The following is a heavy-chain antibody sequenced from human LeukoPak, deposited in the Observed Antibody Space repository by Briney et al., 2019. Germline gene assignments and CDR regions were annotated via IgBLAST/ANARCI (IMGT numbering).Heavy chain of an antibody. CDR3: AKTLATGGGSYNMDV. D-gene: IGHD2-8*02. J-gene: IGHJ6*02. CDR2: ISGSGGST. CDR1: GFTFSSYA. V-gene: IGHV3-23*01. Sequence: GGSLRLSCAASGFTFSSYAMSWVRQAPGKGLEWVSSISGSGGSTSYADSVKGRFTISRDNSKNTLFLQMSSLRAEDTALYYCAKTLATGGGSYNMDVWGQGTTVTVS.